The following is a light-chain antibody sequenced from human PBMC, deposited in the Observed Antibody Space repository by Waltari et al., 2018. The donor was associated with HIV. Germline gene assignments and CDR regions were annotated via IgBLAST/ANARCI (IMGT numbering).Light chain of an antibody. V-gene: IGLV2-8*01. Sequence: QSALTQPPSASGSPGQSVTFSCTGPSRDVAAYHFFSCYQQHPRQAPKLIINGVNQRPSGVPDRFSGSKSGNTASLTVSGLQADDEADYYCSSYAGPNHLLFGGGTRLTVL. CDR2: GVN. CDR3: SSYAGPNHLL. CDR1: SRDVAAYHF. J-gene: IGLJ2*01.